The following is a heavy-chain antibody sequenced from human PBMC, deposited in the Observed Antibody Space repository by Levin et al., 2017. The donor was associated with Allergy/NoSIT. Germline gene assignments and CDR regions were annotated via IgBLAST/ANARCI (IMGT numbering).Heavy chain of an antibody. CDR3: VRRFATSSNGDIDY. CDR2: IYYTGGT. Sequence: SETLSLTCTVSGGSIGSSSYYWGWIRQPPGKGLVWIGSIYYTGGTYYNPSLKSRPTIFVDTSKNKLAVKLTCVTAADTAVYYCVRRFATSSNGDIDYWGQGTLVTVSS. CDR1: GGSIGSSSYY. V-gene: IGHV4-39*01. J-gene: IGHJ4*02. D-gene: IGHD4-11*01.